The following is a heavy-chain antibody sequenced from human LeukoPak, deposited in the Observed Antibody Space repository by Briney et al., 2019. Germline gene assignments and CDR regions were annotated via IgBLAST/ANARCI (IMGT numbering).Heavy chain of an antibody. Sequence: SVKVSCKASGGTFSRLTISWVRQAPGQGFEWMGGITPIFGTANFAQKFQGRVSITADESTSTAFMELSSLRSEDTAVYYCAREWGLESSGYYYAYWGQGTLVTVSS. V-gene: IGHV1-69*13. CDR2: ITPIFGTA. CDR3: AREWGLESSGYYYAY. CDR1: GGTFSRLT. J-gene: IGHJ4*02. D-gene: IGHD3-22*01.